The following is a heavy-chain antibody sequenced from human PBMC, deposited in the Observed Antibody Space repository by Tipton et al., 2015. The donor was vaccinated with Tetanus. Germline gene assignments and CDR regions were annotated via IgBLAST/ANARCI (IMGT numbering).Heavy chain of an antibody. CDR1: GYSFTSYW. Sequence: QLVQSGAEVKKPGESLKISCKGSGYSFTSYWIGWMRQMPGKGLEWMGIIYPGDSDTRYSPYFQGQVAISADKSISTAYLQWSSLKASDTAMYYCARRMIITMVRGVVFDYWGQGTLVTVSS. D-gene: IGHD3-10*01. V-gene: IGHV5-51*01. J-gene: IGHJ4*02. CDR3: ARRMIITMVRGVVFDY. CDR2: IYPGDSDT.